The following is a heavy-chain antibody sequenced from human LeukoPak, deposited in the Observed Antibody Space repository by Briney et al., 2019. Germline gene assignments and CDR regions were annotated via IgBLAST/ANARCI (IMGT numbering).Heavy chain of an antibody. J-gene: IGHJ6*02. CDR2: ISAYNGNT. CDR3: ARGPASRGLRFLEWLSNYYYYGMDV. CDR1: GYTFTSYG. V-gene: IGHV1-18*01. Sequence: ASVKVSCKASGYTFTSYGISWVRQAPGQGLEWMGWISAYNGNTNYAQKLQGRVTMTTDTSTSTAYMELRGLRSDDTAVYYCARGPASRGLRFLEWLSNYYYYGMDVWGQGTTVTVSS. D-gene: IGHD3-3*01.